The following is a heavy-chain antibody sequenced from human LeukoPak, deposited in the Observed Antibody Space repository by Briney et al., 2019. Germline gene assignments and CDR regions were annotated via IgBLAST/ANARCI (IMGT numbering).Heavy chain of an antibody. V-gene: IGHV1-18*01. D-gene: IGHD6-13*01. CDR1: GYTFTSYG. CDR2: ISAYYGNT. CDR3: ARDRRPIAAAGIWWFDP. J-gene: IGHJ5*02. Sequence: ASVKVSCKASGYTFTSYGISWVRQAPGQGLEWMGWISAYYGNTNYAQKLQGRVTMTTDTSTSTAYMELRSLRSDDTAVYYCARDRRPIAAAGIWWFDPWGQGTLVTVSS.